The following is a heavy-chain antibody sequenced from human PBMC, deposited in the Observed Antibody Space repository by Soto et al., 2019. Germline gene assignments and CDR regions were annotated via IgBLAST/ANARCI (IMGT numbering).Heavy chain of an antibody. J-gene: IGHJ4*02. D-gene: IGHD1-26*01. CDR2: ITYDGSNQ. CDR1: GFIFSSYT. Sequence: GGSLRLSCAASGFIFSSYTMHWVRQAPGKGLEGVGVITYDGSNQYYADSVEGRFTISRDNSRNMLFLQMNSLRPDDTAVYYCARAPSGSYPEFDYWGQGTLVTVSS. V-gene: IGHV3-30-3*01. CDR3: ARAPSGSYPEFDY.